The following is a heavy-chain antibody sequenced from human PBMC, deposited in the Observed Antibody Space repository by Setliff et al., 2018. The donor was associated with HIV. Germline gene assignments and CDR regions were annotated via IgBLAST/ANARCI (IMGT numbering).Heavy chain of an antibody. V-gene: IGHV3-74*03. Sequence: GGSLRLSCAASGFTFSPYWMHWGRQAPGKGLVWVSRINSDGTSTTYADSVKGRVTISRENAKNSLYLQMNSLRAGDTAVYYCARSTGIYYYDSSGSTGWFDPWGQGTLVTVSS. CDR1: GFTFSPYW. CDR3: ARSTGIYYYDSSGSTGWFDP. CDR2: INSDGTST. D-gene: IGHD3-22*01. J-gene: IGHJ5*02.